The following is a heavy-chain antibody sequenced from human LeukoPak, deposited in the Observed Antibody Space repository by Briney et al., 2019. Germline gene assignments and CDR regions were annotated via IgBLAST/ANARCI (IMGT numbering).Heavy chain of an antibody. CDR2: IPYDGSNK. D-gene: IGHD3-10*01. Sequence: PGGSLRLSCAASGFVFSSYVMQWVRQAPGKGLEWVAVIPYDGSNKYYADSVKGRFTISRDNSKNTLYLQMNSLRAEDTAVYYCERDRGFGELLSDYFYDYVMDVWGQGTTVTVSS. V-gene: IGHV3-30*04. CDR1: GFVFSSYV. CDR3: ERDRGFGELLSDYFYDYVMDV. J-gene: IGHJ6*02.